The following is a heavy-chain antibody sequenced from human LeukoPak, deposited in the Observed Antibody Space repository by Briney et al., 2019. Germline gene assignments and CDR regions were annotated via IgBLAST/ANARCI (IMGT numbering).Heavy chain of an antibody. Sequence: GGSLRLLCAASGFTFSRYAMSWVRQAPGKGLEWVSAISGSGGSTYYADSVKGRFTISRDNSKNTLYLQMNSLRAEDTAVYYCANAAVLAWASSLVGYWFDPRGQGTLVTVSS. V-gene: IGHV3-23*01. CDR3: ANAAVLAWASSLVGYWFDP. CDR2: ISGSGGST. CDR1: GFTFSRYA. D-gene: IGHD2-2*01. J-gene: IGHJ5*02.